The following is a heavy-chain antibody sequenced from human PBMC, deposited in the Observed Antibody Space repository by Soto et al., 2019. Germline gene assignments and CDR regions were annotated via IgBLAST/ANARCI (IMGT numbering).Heavy chain of an antibody. Sequence: QVQLQQWGAGLLKPSETLSLTCAVYGDSFNNYFWTWLRQSPGKGLEWIGEINHSGSANYNPSIGSRVTISVDKSKKQFSLMLTSVTAAATAVYYCARVSRGYYDSWGQGTLVTVSS. CDR2: INHSGSA. CDR1: GDSFNNYF. CDR3: ARVSRGYYDS. V-gene: IGHV4-34*01. J-gene: IGHJ4*02.